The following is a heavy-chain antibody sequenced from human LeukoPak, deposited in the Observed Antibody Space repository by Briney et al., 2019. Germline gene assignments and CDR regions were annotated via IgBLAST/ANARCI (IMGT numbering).Heavy chain of an antibody. V-gene: IGHV1-8*02. CDR3: ARGATYYDFWSGYYNYFDY. CDR2: MNPNSGNT. D-gene: IGHD3-3*01. J-gene: IGHJ4*02. CDR1: GYTFTSYG. Sequence: ASVKVSCKASGYTFTSYGISWVRQATGQGLEWMGWMNPNSGNTGYAQKFQGRVTMTRNTSISTAYMELSSLRSEDTAVYYCARGATYYDFWSGYYNYFDYWGQGTLVTVSS.